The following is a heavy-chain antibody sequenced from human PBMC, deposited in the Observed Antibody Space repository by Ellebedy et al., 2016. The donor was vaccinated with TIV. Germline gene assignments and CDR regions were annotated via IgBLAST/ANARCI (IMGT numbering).Heavy chain of an antibody. CDR3: AGDIYYYTSGAWYSRFY. J-gene: IGHJ4*02. CDR1: GFTFSSYS. Sequence: GESLKISXAASGFTFSSYSMNWVRQAPGKGLEWVANINQDESQKNYVDSVKGRFTLSRDNAKNSLYLQMNSLRAEDTAVYYCAGDIYYYTSGAWYSRFYWGQGTLVTVSS. D-gene: IGHD3-22*01. V-gene: IGHV3-7*01. CDR2: INQDESQK.